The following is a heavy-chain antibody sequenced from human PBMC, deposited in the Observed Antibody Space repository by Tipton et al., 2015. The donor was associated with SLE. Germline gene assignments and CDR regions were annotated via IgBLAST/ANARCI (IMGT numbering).Heavy chain of an antibody. J-gene: IGHJ1*01. CDR1: GGSISSGGYS. CDR3: ARDSGYHEYFQP. V-gene: IGHV4-30-2*01. Sequence: TLSLTCAVSGGSISSGGYSWNWIRQPPGKGLEWIGYIYHSGSTSYNPSLKSRVTISVDRSKNQFSLKLSSVTAADTAVYYCARDSGYHEYFQPWGQGTLVTVS. CDR2: IYHSGST. D-gene: IGHD3-22*01.